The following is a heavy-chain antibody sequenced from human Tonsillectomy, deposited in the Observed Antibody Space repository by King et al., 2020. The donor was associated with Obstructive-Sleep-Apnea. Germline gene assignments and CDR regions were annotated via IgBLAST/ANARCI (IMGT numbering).Heavy chain of an antibody. CDR2: IRYDGTNK. J-gene: IGHJ4*02. CDR3: ANAEIRSGRMGY. D-gene: IGHD1-26*01. CDR1: GFTFSTYG. Sequence: VQLVESGGGVVQPGGSLRLSCAASGFTFSTYGMHWVRQAPGKGLEWVAFIRYDGTNKYYADSVKGRFTISRDNSKNTLYLQMNSLRAEDTAVYYCANAEIRSGRMGYWGPGTLVTVSS. V-gene: IGHV3-30*02.